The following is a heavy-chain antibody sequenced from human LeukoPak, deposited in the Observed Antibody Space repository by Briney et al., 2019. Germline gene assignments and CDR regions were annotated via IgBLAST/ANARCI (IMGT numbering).Heavy chain of an antibody. J-gene: IGHJ5*02. CDR1: GYTFTSYG. V-gene: IGHV1-2*02. Sequence: ASVKVSCKASGYTFTSYGISWVRQAPGQGLEWMGWINPNSGGTNYAQKFQGRVTMTRDTSISTAYMELSRLRSDDTAVYYCARDTGDAWFDPGGQGTLVPVSS. D-gene: IGHD7-27*01. CDR3: ARDTGDAWFDP. CDR2: INPNSGGT.